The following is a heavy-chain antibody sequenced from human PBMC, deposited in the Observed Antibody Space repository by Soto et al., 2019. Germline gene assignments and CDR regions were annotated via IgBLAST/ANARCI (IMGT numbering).Heavy chain of an antibody. Sequence: PGGSLRLSCAASGFTFSSYAMSWVRQAPGKGLEWVSAISGSGGSTYYADSVKGRFTISRDNSKNTLYLQMNSLRAEDTAVYYCAKVSGNYVELPTFDYWGQGTLVTVSS. CDR3: AKVSGNYVELPTFDY. V-gene: IGHV3-23*01. J-gene: IGHJ4*02. CDR1: GFTFSSYA. CDR2: ISGSGGST. D-gene: IGHD1-26*01.